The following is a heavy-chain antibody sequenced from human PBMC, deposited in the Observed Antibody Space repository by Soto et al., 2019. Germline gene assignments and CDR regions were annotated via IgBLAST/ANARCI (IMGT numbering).Heavy chain of an antibody. CDR1: GFTFSNAW. CDR2: IKSKTDGGTT. V-gene: IGHV3-15*01. Sequence: GESLKISCAASGFTFSNAWMSWVRQAPGKGLEWVGRIKSKTDGGTTDYAAPVKGRFTISRDDSKNTLYLQMNSLKTEDTAVYYCTTDRWLWFGELPLDQRMDVWGKGTTVTVSS. CDR3: TTDRWLWFGELPLDQRMDV. J-gene: IGHJ6*03. D-gene: IGHD3-10*01.